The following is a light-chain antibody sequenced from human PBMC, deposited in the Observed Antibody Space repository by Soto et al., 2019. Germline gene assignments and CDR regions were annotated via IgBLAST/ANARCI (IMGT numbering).Light chain of an antibody. CDR2: DAS. V-gene: IGKV1-5*01. J-gene: IGKJ1*01. CDR3: QQYNYFCA. Sequence: DSQMPQAPSTLSATVGDRVTITCRASQSISSWLAWYQHTPGKAPNLLIYDASNLESGVPSRCSGGGSGTEFSLTIRSLQPDDFATYYCQQYNYFCAFGQGTKVDIK. CDR1: QSISSW.